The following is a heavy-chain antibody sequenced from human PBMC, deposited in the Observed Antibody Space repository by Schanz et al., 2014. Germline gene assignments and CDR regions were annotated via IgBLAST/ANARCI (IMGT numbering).Heavy chain of an antibody. V-gene: IGHV3-7*01. CDR3: ARDKGGYSGFDY. D-gene: IGHD3-22*01. CDR1: GFTFSTYW. Sequence: EVQLVESGGGLVQPGGSLRLSCAASGFTFSTYWMSWVRQAPGKGLEWVANIKQDESERSYVDSVKGRFTISRDNAKNSLYLQMNSLRAEDTAVYYCARDKGGYSGFDYWGQGTLVTVSS. CDR2: IKQDESER. J-gene: IGHJ4*02.